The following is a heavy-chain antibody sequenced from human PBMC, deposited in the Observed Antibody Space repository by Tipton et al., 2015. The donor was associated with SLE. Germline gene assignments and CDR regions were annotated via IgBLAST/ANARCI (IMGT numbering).Heavy chain of an antibody. CDR1: GGSISSYY. Sequence: TLSLTCTVSGGSISSYYWTWIRQPPGKGLEWIGDVHKSGTTNYNPSLKRRDTISLGTSTNQFSLRLSSVTAADTAVYYCVRDFWSGYGSFDSWGQGSLVTYSP. CDR2: VHKSGTT. D-gene: IGHD3-3*01. CDR3: VRDFWSGYGSFDS. J-gene: IGHJ4*02. V-gene: IGHV4-59*01.